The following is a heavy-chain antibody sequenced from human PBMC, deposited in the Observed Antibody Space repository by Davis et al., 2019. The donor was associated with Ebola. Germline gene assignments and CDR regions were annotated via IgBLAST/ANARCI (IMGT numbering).Heavy chain of an antibody. Sequence: GESLKISCAPSGFIVSANYMTWVRQAPGKGLEWVSILYSGSGGSTYYADSVKGRFTISGDTSKNTLYLQMNNLRVEDTAVYYCAKDTTNVWFDVLGQGTTVTVSS. D-gene: IGHD1-26*01. V-gene: IGHV3-53*01. CDR1: GFIVSANY. CDR3: AKDTTNVWFDV. CDR2: LYSGSGGST. J-gene: IGHJ3*01.